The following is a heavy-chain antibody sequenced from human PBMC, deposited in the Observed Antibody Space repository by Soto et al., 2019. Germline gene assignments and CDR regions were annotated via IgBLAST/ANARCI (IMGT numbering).Heavy chain of an antibody. V-gene: IGHV4-30-4*01. CDR2: IYSSGRT. CDR3: ARDRGNSPDLFDY. Sequence: SETLSLTCTASGGSIDSDDYYWTWIRQPPGKGLEWIGYIYSSGRTSYNPSLESRLTISIDTSKNQFSLHLNSVSAADTAVYFCARDRGNSPDLFDYWGQGTLVTVSS. J-gene: IGHJ4*02. CDR1: GGSIDSDDYY. D-gene: IGHD1-1*01.